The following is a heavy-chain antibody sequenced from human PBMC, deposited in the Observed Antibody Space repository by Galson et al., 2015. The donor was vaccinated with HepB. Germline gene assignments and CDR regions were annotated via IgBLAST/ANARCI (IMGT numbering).Heavy chain of an antibody. J-gene: IGHJ3*02. CDR2: IYYSGST. CDR3: AREDAVDSSGYYYVKNPGAFDI. D-gene: IGHD3-22*01. Sequence: SETLSLTCTVSGGSISSYYWSWIRQPPGKGLEWIGYIYYSGSTNYNPSLKSRVTISVDTSKNQFSPKLSSVTAADTAVYYCAREDAVDSSGYYYVKNPGAFDIWGQGTMVTVSS. CDR1: GGSISSYY. V-gene: IGHV4-59*01.